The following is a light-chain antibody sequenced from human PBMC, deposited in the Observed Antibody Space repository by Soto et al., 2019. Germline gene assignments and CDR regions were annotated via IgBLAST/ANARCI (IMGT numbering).Light chain of an antibody. J-gene: IGKJ2*01. CDR3: QQYNSYLYT. Sequence: DIQMTQSPSTLSASVGDRVTITCRASQSISSWLAWYQQKPGKAPMLLIYKASSLESGVPSRFSGSGSGPEFTLTISSLQPDDFATYYCQQYNSYLYTFGQGTKLEIK. V-gene: IGKV1-5*03. CDR1: QSISSW. CDR2: KAS.